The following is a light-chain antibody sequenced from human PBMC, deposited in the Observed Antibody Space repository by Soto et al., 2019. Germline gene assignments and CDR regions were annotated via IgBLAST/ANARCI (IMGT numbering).Light chain of an antibody. CDR2: GAS. CDR1: QSIASN. V-gene: IGKV3-15*01. J-gene: IGKJ3*01. CDR3: QQYNTWPT. Sequence: EVVMTQSPATLSVSPGERATLSCRASQSIASNLAWYQQKPGQAPRLVIYGASTRATGFPARFSGTGSGTEFTLTISSLQSEDFAVYYCQQYNTWPTFGPGTKVDSK.